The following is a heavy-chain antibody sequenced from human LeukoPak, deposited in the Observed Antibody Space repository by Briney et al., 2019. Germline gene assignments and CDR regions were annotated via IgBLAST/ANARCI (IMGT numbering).Heavy chain of an antibody. CDR1: GFTFSDSY. Sequence: KPGGSQRLSCAASGFTFSDSYMSWIRQVPGKGLEWVSSISSGSTYIYNADSVQGRFTISRDNAKNSLFLLVNSLRAEDTAVYYCARDKNGVFDIWGQGTMVTVSS. J-gene: IGHJ3*02. CDR3: ARDKNGVFDI. CDR2: ISSGSTYI. D-gene: IGHD3-3*01. V-gene: IGHV3-11*04.